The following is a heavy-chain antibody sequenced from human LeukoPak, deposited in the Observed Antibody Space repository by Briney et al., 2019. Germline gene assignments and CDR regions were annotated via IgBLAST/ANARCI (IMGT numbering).Heavy chain of an antibody. CDR3: TRENDYDYYYYMDV. CDR1: GFTFGDYA. J-gene: IGHJ6*03. Sequence: GGSLRLSCTASGFTFGDYAMSWVRQAPGKGLEWVGFIRSKAYGGTTEYAASVKGRFTISRDDSKSIAYLQMNSLKTEDTAVYYCTRENDYDYYYYMDVWGKGTTVTVSS. CDR2: IRSKAYGGTT. D-gene: IGHD1-1*01. V-gene: IGHV3-49*04.